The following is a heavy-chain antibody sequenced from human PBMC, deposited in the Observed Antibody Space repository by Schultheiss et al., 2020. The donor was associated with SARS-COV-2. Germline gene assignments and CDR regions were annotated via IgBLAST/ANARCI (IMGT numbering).Heavy chain of an antibody. CDR1: GFTFSSYG. CDR3: ARSITMTPFAAFDI. CDR2: IWYDGSNK. J-gene: IGHJ3*02. D-gene: IGHD3-22*01. Sequence: GESLKISCAASGFTFSSYGMHWVRQAPGKGLEWVAVIWYDGSNKYYADSVKGRFTISRDNSKNTLYLQMNSLRAEDTAVYYCARSITMTPFAAFDIWGQGTMVTVSS. V-gene: IGHV3-33*01.